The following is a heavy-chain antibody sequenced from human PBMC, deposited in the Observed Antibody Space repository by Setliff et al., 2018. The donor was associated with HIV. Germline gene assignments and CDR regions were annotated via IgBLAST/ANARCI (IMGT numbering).Heavy chain of an antibody. Sequence: PSETLSLTCAVYGGSFSGYYWTWIRQPPGEGLEWIAEINHSGNTNYNPALKSRVTISVDTSKNQFSLKLSSVTAADTAVYYCARGGYVLQFLEWSPTYYYYGMDVWGQGTPVTVSS. CDR1: GGSFSGYY. J-gene: IGHJ6*02. V-gene: IGHV4-34*01. CDR2: INHSGNT. D-gene: IGHD3-3*01. CDR3: ARGGYVLQFLEWSPTYYYYGMDV.